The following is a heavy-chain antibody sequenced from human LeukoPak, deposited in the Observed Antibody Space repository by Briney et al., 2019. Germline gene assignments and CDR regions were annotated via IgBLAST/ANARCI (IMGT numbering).Heavy chain of an antibody. V-gene: IGHV3-23*01. D-gene: IGHD3-3*01. CDR2: ISGSGGNT. CDR3: ANSLTIFGALGGY. J-gene: IGHJ4*02. CDR1: GFTFSSYA. Sequence: QPGGSLRLSCAASGFTFSSYAMSWVRQAPGKGLEWVSAISGSGGNTYYADSVKGRFTISRDNSKNTLYLQMNSLRAEDTAVYYCANSLTIFGALGGYWGQGTLVTVSS.